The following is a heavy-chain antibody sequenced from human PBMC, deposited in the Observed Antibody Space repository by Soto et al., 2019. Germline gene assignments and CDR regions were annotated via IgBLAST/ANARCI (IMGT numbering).Heavy chain of an antibody. D-gene: IGHD2-15*01. V-gene: IGHV1-18*01. CDR2: ISAYNGNT. CDR3: ARVHCSGGSCYDDYYYMDV. J-gene: IGHJ6*03. CDR1: GYTFTSYG. Sequence: ASVKVSCKASGYTFTSYGISWVRQAPGQGLEWMGWISAYNGNTNYAQKLQGRVTMTTDTSTSTAYMELRSLRSDDTAVYYCARVHCSGGSCYDDYYYMDVWGKGTTVTVSS.